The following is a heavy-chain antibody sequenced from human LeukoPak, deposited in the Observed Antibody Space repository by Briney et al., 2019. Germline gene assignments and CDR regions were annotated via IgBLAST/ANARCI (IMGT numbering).Heavy chain of an antibody. Sequence: SETLSLTCTVSGGSISSYYWSWIRQPPGKGLEWLGRIYSSGSTNYNPSLKSRVTMSVDTSKNQFSLKLSSVTAADTAVYYCARATVGVVPAYYFDYWGQGTLVTVSS. CDR3: ARATVGVVPAYYFDY. V-gene: IGHV4-4*07. D-gene: IGHD2-2*01. J-gene: IGHJ4*02. CDR2: IYSSGST. CDR1: GGSISSYY.